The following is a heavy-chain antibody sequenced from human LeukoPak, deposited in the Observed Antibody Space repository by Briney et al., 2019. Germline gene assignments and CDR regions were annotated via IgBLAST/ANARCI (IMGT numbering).Heavy chain of an antibody. D-gene: IGHD3-10*01. J-gene: IGHJ4*02. CDR3: ASMPLWFGELPNDY. V-gene: IGHV3-9*01. Sequence: TGGSLRLSCAASGFTFDDYAMHWVRQAPGKGLEWVSGISWNSGSIGYADSVKGRFTISRDNAKNSLYLQMNSLRAEDTALYYCASMPLWFGELPNDYWGQGTLVTVSS. CDR2: ISWNSGSI. CDR1: GFTFDDYA.